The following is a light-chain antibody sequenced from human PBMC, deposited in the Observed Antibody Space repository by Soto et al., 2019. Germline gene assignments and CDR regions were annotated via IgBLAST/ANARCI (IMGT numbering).Light chain of an antibody. J-gene: IGKJ5*01. CDR3: QQLNNYPRT. CDR2: KAS. V-gene: IGKV1-5*03. CDR1: QSISSW. Sequence: DIQMTQSPSTLSASVGDRVTITGRASQSISSWLAWYQQKPGKAPKLLIYKASSLESGVPSRFSGSGSGTEFTLTINSLQPEDFATYYCQQLNNYPRTFGPGTRLEIK.